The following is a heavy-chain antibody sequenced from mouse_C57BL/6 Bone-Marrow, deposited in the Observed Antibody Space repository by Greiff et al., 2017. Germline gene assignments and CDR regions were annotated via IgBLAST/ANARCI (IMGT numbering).Heavy chain of an antibody. CDR2: IYPGDGDT. V-gene: IGHV1-80*01. CDR1: GYAFSSYW. J-gene: IGHJ3*01. CDR3: AGLGGWLLFAY. Sequence: QVQLKESGAELVKPGASVKISCKASGYAFSSYWMNWVKQRPGKGLEWIGQIYPGDGDTNYNGKFKGKATLTADKSSSTAYMPLSSLTSEDSAVYFCAGLGGWLLFAYWGQGTLVTVSA. D-gene: IGHD2-3*01.